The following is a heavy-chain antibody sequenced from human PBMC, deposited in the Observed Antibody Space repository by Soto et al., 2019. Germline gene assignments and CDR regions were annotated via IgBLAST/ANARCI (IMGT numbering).Heavy chain of an antibody. Sequence: PSETLSLTCAVYGGSFSGDYWSWIRQPPRRGVEGIGGKNHSGGTNYSPSLKSRVTISVDKSKNQFSLKLSSVTAADTAVYYCARADSSGWLTGYYYYYGMDVWGQGTTVNVSS. CDR2: KNHSGGT. J-gene: IGHJ6*02. CDR1: GGSFSGDY. CDR3: ARADSSGWLTGYYYYYGMDV. V-gene: IGHV4-34*01. D-gene: IGHD6-19*01.